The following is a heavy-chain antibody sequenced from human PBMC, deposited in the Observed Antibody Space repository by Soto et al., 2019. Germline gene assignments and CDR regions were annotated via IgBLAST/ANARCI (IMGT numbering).Heavy chain of an antibody. CDR2: IYWDDDE. D-gene: IGHD3-10*01. Sequence: ITLKESGPTLVKPTQTLTLTCTFSGFSLNTGGVGVGWVRQPRGKAMEWLALIYWDDDERDRPSLRSRLNIPQDTINNQVVLTMTNMDPEDTATYYCVRNWRYYGGDYYYGMDAWGQGTTVTVSS. CDR1: GFSLNTGGVG. V-gene: IGHV2-5*02. CDR3: VRNWRYYGGDYYYGMDA. J-gene: IGHJ6*02.